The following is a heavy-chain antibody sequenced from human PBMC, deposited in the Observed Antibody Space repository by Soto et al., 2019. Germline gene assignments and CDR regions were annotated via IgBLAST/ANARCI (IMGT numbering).Heavy chain of an antibody. Sequence: GASVKVSCKASGYTFTSYYLHWVRQAPGQGLEWMGIINTSGGSTSYAQKFQGRVTMTRDTSTSTVYMELCSLRSEDTAVYYCARDGSEQQLANYYYGMDVWGQGTTVTVSS. J-gene: IGHJ6*02. CDR2: INTSGGST. V-gene: IGHV1-46*01. CDR1: GYTFTSYY. D-gene: IGHD6-13*01. CDR3: ARDGSEQQLANYYYGMDV.